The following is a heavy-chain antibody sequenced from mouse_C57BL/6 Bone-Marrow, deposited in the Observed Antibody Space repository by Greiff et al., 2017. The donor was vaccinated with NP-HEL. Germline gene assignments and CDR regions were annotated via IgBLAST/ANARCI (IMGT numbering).Heavy chain of an antibody. J-gene: IGHJ3*01. CDR3: VRDSSAWFAY. D-gene: IGHD3-2*02. Sequence: GGGLVQPKGSLKLSCAASGFSFNTYAMNWVRQAPGKGLEWVARIRSKSNNYATYYADSVKDRFTISRDDSESMLYLQMNNLKTEDTAMYYCVRDSSAWFAYWGQGTLVTVSA. CDR1: GFSFNTYA. CDR2: IRSKSNNYAT. V-gene: IGHV10-1*01.